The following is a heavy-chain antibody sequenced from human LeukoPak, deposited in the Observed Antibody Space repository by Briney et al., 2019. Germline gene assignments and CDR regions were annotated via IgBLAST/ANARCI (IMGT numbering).Heavy chain of an antibody. J-gene: IGHJ4*02. D-gene: IGHD1-26*01. Sequence: PGRSLRLPCAASGFTFDDYATHWVRQAPGKGLEWVSGISWNSGSIGYADSVKGRFTISRDNAKNSLYLQMNSLRAEDTALYYCAKARGVVGANFDYWGQGTLVTVSS. CDR2: ISWNSGSI. CDR1: GFTFDDYA. V-gene: IGHV3-9*01. CDR3: AKARGVVGANFDY.